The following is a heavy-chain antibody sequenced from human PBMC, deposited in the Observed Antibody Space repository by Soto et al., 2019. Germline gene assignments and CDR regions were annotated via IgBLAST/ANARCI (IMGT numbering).Heavy chain of an antibody. CDR3: ARGYDFWSGPRGAYYYGMDV. J-gene: IGHJ6*02. D-gene: IGHD3-3*01. Sequence: QVQLQESGPGLVKPSQTLSLTCTISGGSISSGGYYWSWIRQHPGKGLEWIGYIYYSGSTYYNPSLKSRVTISVDTSKNQFSLKLSSVTAADTAVYYCARGYDFWSGPRGAYYYGMDVWGQGTTVTVSS. CDR2: IYYSGST. V-gene: IGHV4-31*03. CDR1: GGSISSGGYY.